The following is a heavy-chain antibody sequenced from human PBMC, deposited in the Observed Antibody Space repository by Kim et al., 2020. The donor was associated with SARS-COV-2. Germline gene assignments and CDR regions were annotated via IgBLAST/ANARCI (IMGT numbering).Heavy chain of an antibody. V-gene: IGHV4-59*13. D-gene: IGHD2-21*02. Sequence: SETLSLTCTVSGCSISSYYWSWIRQPPGKGLEWIWYIYYSGSSNYNPSLKSRGTISVDTSKNQFSLKLSSVTAADTAVYYCARDTFPTDCYNAYFDD. CDR2: IYYSGSS. J-gene: IGHJ4*01. CDR1: GCSISSYY. CDR3: ARDTFPTDCYNAYFDD.